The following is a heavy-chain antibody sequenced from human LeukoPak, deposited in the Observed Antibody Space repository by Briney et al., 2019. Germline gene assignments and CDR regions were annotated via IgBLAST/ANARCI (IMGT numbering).Heavy chain of an antibody. CDR1: GFTSGSYW. CDR2: IDDDGTDT. J-gene: IGHJ6*03. CDR3: ARGMLSSAGYHWYYYMDV. Sequence: GGSLRLSCAASGFTSGSYWMHWVRHAPGKGPEWVSRIDDDGTDTHYAVSVKGRFTISRDNAKNTLYLQMNSLRGEDTAVYYCARGMLSSAGYHWYYYMDVWAKGPWSPSL. D-gene: IGHD3-3*01. V-gene: IGHV3-74*01.